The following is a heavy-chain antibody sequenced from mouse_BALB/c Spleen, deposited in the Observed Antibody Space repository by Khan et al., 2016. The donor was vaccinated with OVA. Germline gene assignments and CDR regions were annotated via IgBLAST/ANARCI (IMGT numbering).Heavy chain of an antibody. CDR2: ISYSGTT. J-gene: IGHJ2*01. D-gene: IGHD1-1*01. CDR1: GYSITSDYA. CDR3: ARVYGGDFDY. Sequence: EVELVESGPGLVKPSQSLSLTCTVTGYSITSDYAWNWIRQFPGNKLEWMGFISYSGTTNYNPSLKSRISITRDTSKNQFFLQLNSVTTEDTATYYCARVYGGDFDYWGQGTTLTVSS. V-gene: IGHV3-2*02.